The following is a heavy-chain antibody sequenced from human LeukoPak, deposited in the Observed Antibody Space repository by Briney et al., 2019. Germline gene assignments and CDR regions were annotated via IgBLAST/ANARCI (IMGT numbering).Heavy chain of an antibody. V-gene: IGHV3-23*01. Sequence: GGSLRLSCAASGFTFSSSAMGWVRQAPGRGLGWDSSISGSGGSTYYADSVKGRFTISRDKSKNTLYLQMNGLRAVDTAVYCCAKDPGSSWYDYYYYYGMDVWGQGTTVTVSS. J-gene: IGHJ6*02. CDR1: GFTFSSSA. D-gene: IGHD6-13*01. CDR2: ISGSGGST. CDR3: AKDPGSSWYDYYYYYGMDV.